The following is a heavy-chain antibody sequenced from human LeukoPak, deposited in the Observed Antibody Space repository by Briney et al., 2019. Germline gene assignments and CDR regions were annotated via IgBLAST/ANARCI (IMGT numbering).Heavy chain of an antibody. D-gene: IGHD1-26*01. CDR2: INQDESGK. Sequence: GGSLRLSCAASGFTFSSYSMNWVRQAPGKGLEWVANINQDESGKYYVDSVKGRFTISRDNAKNSLYLQMNSLRAEDTAVYYCAREREFDLWEVFDKWGQGTPVTVSS. V-gene: IGHV3-7*01. CDR1: GFTFSSYS. J-gene: IGHJ4*02. CDR3: AREREFDLWEVFDK.